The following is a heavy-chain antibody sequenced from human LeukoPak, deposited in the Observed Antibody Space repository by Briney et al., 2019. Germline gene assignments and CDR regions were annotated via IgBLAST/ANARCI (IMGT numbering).Heavy chain of an antibody. CDR3: ARRMGYCTSPSRLDHWFDP. D-gene: IGHD2-2*01. V-gene: IGHV4-30-4*01. CDR1: GGSISHGNYY. J-gene: IGHJ5*02. CDR2: IFYSGST. Sequence: SQTLSLTCTVSGGSISHGNYYWSWIRQPPGRGLEWIGYIFYSGSTYYNPSLKSRVTISLDTSKNLFSLKLTSVTAADTAVYYCARRMGYCTSPSRLDHWFDPWGQGTLVTVSS.